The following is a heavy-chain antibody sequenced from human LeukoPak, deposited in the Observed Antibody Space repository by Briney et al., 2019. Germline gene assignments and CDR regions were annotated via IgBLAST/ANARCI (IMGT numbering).Heavy chain of an antibody. J-gene: IGHJ4*02. CDR3: ARGANWVFDY. D-gene: IGHD7-27*01. V-gene: IGHV4-59*01. Sequence: SETLSLTCTVSGASISDYYWSWIRQPPGKGLEWIGYIYYSESTNYNPSLKSRVTISVDTSKKQFSLKLTSVTAADTAVYYCARGANWVFDYWGQGTLVTVSS. CDR1: GASISDYY. CDR2: IYYSEST.